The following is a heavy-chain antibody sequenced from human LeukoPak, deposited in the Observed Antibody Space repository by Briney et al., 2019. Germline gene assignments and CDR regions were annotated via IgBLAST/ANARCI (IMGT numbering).Heavy chain of an antibody. CDR2: IWYDGNNK. CDR1: GFTFNSYG. CDR3: AREHTTVTSLLDY. V-gene: IGHV3-33*01. Sequence: PGRSLRLSCAASGFTFNSYGIHWVRQASGKGLEWVAVIWYDGNNKYYADSVKGRFTISRDSSKNTMYLQMNSLRAEDTAVYYCAREHTTVTSLLDYWGQGTLVTVSS. D-gene: IGHD4-17*01. J-gene: IGHJ4*02.